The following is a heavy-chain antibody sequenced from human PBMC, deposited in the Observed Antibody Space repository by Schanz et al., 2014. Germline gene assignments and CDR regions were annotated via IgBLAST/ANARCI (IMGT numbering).Heavy chain of an antibody. CDR3: AKQHGVIQQVSDY. CDR1: GFTVSNSY. Sequence: VQLVESGGGVVQPGRSLRLSCAASGFTVSNSYIHWVRQAPGKGLEWVSAISGSGAGTFYADSVKGRFTISRDNSENTLYLQMNSLRAEDTAVYYCAKQHGVIQQVSDYWGQGTLVTVSS. J-gene: IGHJ4*02. CDR2: ISGSGAGT. V-gene: IGHV3-23*04. D-gene: IGHD3-22*01.